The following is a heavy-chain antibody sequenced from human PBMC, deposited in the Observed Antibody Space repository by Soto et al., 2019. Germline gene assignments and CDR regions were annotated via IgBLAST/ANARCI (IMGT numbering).Heavy chain of an antibody. CDR3: APDLGGPQGS. Sequence: EVQLVESGGGLVQPGGSLRLSCAASGFTFSNYWMHWVRQGPGKGLVWVSRMNEDGTTIDYADSVKGRFTISRDNAKSTLYLQMNSPRAEDTAVYYCAPDLGGPQGSWGQGTLVTVSS. CDR1: GFTFSNYW. J-gene: IGHJ5*02. D-gene: IGHD3-16*01. CDR2: MNEDGTTI. V-gene: IGHV3-74*01.